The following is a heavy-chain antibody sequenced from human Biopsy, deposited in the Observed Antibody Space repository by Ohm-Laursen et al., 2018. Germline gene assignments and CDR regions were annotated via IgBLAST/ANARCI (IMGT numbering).Heavy chain of an antibody. J-gene: IGHJ5*02. CDR2: IYTSGIT. CDR1: GESFNGYY. D-gene: IGHD1-14*01. Sequence: PSETLSLTCAVYGESFNGYYWSWIRQTPGKGLEWIGQIYTSGITNYNPSLKSRVTMSVDTSKNKFSLRVSSVTAADTAVYYCARDRDRRGWFDPWGQGTLVTVSS. CDR3: ARDRDRRGWFDP. V-gene: IGHV4-59*10.